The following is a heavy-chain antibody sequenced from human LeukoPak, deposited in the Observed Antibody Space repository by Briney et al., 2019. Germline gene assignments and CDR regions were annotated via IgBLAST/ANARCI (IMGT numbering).Heavy chain of an antibody. D-gene: IGHD4/OR15-4a*01. CDR2: ISGSGGRT. V-gene: IGHV3-23*01. CDR1: GFTFSSYD. J-gene: IGHJ4*02. Sequence: GGSLRLSCAASGFTFSSYDMSWVRQAPGKGLEWVSAISGSGGRTYYADSVKGRFTISRDNSKNTLYLQMNSLRAEDTAVYYCARRAGAYSHPYDYWGQGTLVTVSS. CDR3: ARRAGAYSHPYDY.